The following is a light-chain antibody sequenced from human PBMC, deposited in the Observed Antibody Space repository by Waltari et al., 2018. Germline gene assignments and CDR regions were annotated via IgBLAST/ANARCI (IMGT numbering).Light chain of an antibody. CDR1: SSDIGGHNY. V-gene: IGLV2-14*01. CDR2: DVV. J-gene: IGLJ2*01. CDR3: SSYASSK. Sequence: QSALTQTASVSGSTGQTITISCTGTSSDIGGHNYVSWYQQHPGKAPKLMIYDVVKRPSGVSNRFSGSKSGNTASLTISGLQAEDDAIYYCSSYASSKFGGGTKLTVL.